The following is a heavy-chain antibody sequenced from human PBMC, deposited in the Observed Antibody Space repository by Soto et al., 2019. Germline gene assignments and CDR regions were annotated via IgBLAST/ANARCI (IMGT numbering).Heavy chain of an antibody. CDR3: ARDRNYYEWWSGSDPALGMDG. V-gene: IGHV4-31*03. Sequence: PSETLSLTCTVSGCSISSGGYYWSWILQHPGKGLEWIGYIYYSGSTYYNPSLKSRVTISVDTSKNQFSLKLSSVTAAATDLYYCARDRNYYEWWSGSDPALGMDGGGEATKVTV. CDR2: IYYSGST. J-gene: IGHJ6*02. CDR1: GCSISSGGYY. D-gene: IGHD3-3*01.